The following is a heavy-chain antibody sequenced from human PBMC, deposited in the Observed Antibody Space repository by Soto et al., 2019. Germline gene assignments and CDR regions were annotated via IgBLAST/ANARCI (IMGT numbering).Heavy chain of an antibody. Sequence: GGSLRLSCAASGFTFSSAAMNWVRQAPGKGLEWVSIISGSDSRTYYADSAKGRFTISRDNSKNTLYLDMNSLRAEDTAVYYCAKALDIHYKNWFDPWGQGTLVTVSS. V-gene: IGHV3-23*01. CDR2: ISGSDSRT. CDR1: GFTFSSAA. D-gene: IGHD4-4*01. CDR3: AKALDIHYKNWFDP. J-gene: IGHJ5*02.